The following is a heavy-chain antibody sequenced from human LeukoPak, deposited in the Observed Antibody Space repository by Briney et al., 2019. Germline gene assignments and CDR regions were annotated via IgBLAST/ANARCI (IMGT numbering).Heavy chain of an antibody. D-gene: IGHD6-13*01. CDR3: AKLRGVAAAGTGYFDP. CDR2: ISYDGSNK. J-gene: IGHJ5*01. V-gene: IGHV3-30*18. Sequence: TGGSLRLSCAASGFTFSNYGMHWVRQAPGKGLEWVAVISYDGSNKYYADSVKGRFTISRDNSKNTLYLQMNSLRGEDTAVYYCAKLRGVAAAGTGYFDPWGQGTLVTVSS. CDR1: GFTFSNYG.